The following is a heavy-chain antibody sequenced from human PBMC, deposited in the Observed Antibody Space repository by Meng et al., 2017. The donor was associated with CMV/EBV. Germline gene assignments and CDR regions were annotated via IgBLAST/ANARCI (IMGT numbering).Heavy chain of an antibody. J-gene: IGHJ4*02. D-gene: IGHD3-22*01. V-gene: IGHV1-69*05. Sequence: TFSSYAINWVGQAPGKGLEWIGEMIPNFDTANYAQKVQNRVTMTTDESTSTAYMELSSLRSEDTAVYYCTRAMGDSSGYYYFHFDYWGQGTLVTVSS. CDR1: TFSSYA. CDR2: MIPNFDTA. CDR3: TRAMGDSSGYYYFHFDY.